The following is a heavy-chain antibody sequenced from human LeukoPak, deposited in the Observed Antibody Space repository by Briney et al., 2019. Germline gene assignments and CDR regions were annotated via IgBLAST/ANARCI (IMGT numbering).Heavy chain of an antibody. Sequence: SVKVSCKASGGTFSSYAISWVRQAPGQGLEWMGGIIPIFGTANYAQKFQGRVTITADESTSTAYMELSSLRSEDTAVYYCAIPPPRTYYYGMDVWGQGTAVTVSS. CDR3: AIPPPRTYYYGMDV. J-gene: IGHJ6*02. V-gene: IGHV1-69*01. CDR1: GGTFSSYA. CDR2: IIPIFGTA.